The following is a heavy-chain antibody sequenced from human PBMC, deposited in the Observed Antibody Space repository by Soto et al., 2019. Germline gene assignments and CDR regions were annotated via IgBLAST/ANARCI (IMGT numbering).Heavy chain of an antibody. D-gene: IGHD5-18*01. J-gene: IGHJ4*02. CDR2: FDPEDGET. CDR1: GNSVTDIS. V-gene: IGHV1-24*01. Sequence: QVQLVQSGADVRKPGASVKVSCRVSGNSVTDISLHWVRQAPGKGLEWMGGFDPEDGETIYAQHFRGRVTMTEDSAADAAYLELRRLTSEDTATYYCTTRRGNDYGWYFWGQGTLVTVSS. CDR3: TTRRGNDYGWYF.